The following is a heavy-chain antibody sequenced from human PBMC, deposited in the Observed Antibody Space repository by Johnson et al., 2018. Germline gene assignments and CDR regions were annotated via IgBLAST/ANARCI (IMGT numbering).Heavy chain of an antibody. J-gene: IGHJ6*03. V-gene: IGHV1-69*09. CDR1: AGIFSSYT. CDR2: IIPTLDIS. CDR3: ARGHYMDV. Sequence: QVQLQESGAEVKKPGSSVKVSCKASAGIFSSYTINWVRQAPGQGLEWMGRIIPTLDISHYAQKFQGRVTITADKSTNTSYLELSSLRSEDTALDYCARGHYMDVWGKGTAVTVSS.